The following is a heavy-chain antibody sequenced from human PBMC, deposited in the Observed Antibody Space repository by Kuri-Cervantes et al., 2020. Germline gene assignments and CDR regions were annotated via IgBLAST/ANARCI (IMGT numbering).Heavy chain of an antibody. CDR2: ISSSSSYI. J-gene: IGHJ6*03. CDR1: GFTFSSYS. V-gene: IGHV3-21*03. Sequence: GESLKISCAASGFTFSSYSMNWVRQAPGKGLEWVSSISSSSSYIYYADSVKGRFTISRDNAKNSLYLHMDNLAVDDTAVYFCARGPALFYYMDVWGKGTTVTVSS. CDR3: ARGPALFYYMDV.